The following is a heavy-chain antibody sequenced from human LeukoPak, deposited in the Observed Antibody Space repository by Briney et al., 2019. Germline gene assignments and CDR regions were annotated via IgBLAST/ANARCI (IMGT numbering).Heavy chain of an antibody. CDR2: ISQDGSET. CDR1: GFTFNSFF. D-gene: IGHD7-27*01. J-gene: IGHJ4*02. CDR3: VRDLGHSRHYFEY. V-gene: IGHV3-7*01. Sequence: GGSLRLSCAASGFTFNSFFLNWVRLTPGTELEWLACISQDGSETFYMDSVRGRFTISRDNTKNSLYLQMDSLRAEDTAVYFCVRDLGHSRHYFEYWGQGALVTVSS.